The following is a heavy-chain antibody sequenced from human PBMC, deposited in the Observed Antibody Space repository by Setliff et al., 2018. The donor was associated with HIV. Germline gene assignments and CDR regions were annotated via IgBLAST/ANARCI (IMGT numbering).Heavy chain of an antibody. CDR3: ARHSGLGGYYSPFDY. CDR1: GDSFSTSSYF. V-gene: IGHV4-39*01. D-gene: IGHD3-22*01. J-gene: IGHJ4*02. CDR2: IYYTGFT. Sequence: SETLSLTCSVSGDSFSTSSYFWGWVRQSPGKGLEWIGNIYYTGFTYSSPSLKSRVIMSIDTSKSQFSLNLTSVTAADTTVYYCARHSGLGGYYSPFDYWGPGTLVTVSS.